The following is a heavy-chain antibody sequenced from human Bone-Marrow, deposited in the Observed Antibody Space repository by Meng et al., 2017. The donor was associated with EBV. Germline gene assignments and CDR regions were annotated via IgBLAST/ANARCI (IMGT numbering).Heavy chain of an antibody. D-gene: IGHD3-10*01. V-gene: IGHV1-69*01. CDR2: LIPMSGAP. Sequence: QVKLVKSGAEVKKPGSSVKVSCKTSGGTFRSDAISWVRQGPGQGLEWMGGLIPMSGAPHYAQKFQDRVTITADESTSTHYMDLSGLRSEDTAVYYCASESGRGFTPDYWGQGTLVTVSS. CDR3: ASESGRGFTPDY. J-gene: IGHJ4*02. CDR1: GGTFRSDA.